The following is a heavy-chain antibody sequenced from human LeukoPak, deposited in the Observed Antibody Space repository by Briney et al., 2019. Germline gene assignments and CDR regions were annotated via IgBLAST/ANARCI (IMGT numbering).Heavy chain of an antibody. CDR3: ARQRTAAAGHYYYYGMDV. J-gene: IGHJ6*02. CDR1: GYSFTGYW. D-gene: IGHD6-13*01. Sequence: GESLKISCKGSGYSFTGYWIGWVRQMPGKGLEWMGIIYPGDSDTRYSPSFQGQVTISADKSISTAYLQWSSLKASDTAMYYCARQRTAAAGHYYYYGMDVWGQGTTVTVSS. CDR2: IYPGDSDT. V-gene: IGHV5-51*01.